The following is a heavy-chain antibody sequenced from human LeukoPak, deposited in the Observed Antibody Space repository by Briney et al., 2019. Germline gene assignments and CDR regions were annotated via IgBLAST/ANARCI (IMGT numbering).Heavy chain of an antibody. Sequence: QPGGSLRLSCSASGFTFRSYVMSWVRQAPGKGLEWVASVSDNGVYAVHAESVEGRFTISRDNSRNNVYLQMNSLRVEGTALYYCAERHKPAGDDYWGQGTLVTVSS. CDR1: GFTFRSYV. D-gene: IGHD6-13*01. J-gene: IGHJ4*02. CDR3: AERHKPAGDDY. CDR2: VSDNGVYA. V-gene: IGHV3-23*01.